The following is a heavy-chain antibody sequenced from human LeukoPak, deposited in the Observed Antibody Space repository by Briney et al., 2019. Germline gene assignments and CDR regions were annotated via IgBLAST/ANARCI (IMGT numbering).Heavy chain of an antibody. CDR3: ARGYGDYVGFDY. J-gene: IGHJ4*02. Sequence: GGSLRLSCAASGFTFSDYYMSWIRQAPGKGLEWVSYISSSSSYTKYADSVKGRFTLSRDNAKKSLYLQMNSLRVEDTVVYYCARGYGDYVGFDYWGQGTLVTVSS. CDR2: ISSSSSYT. D-gene: IGHD4-17*01. CDR1: GFTFSDYY. V-gene: IGHV3-11*06.